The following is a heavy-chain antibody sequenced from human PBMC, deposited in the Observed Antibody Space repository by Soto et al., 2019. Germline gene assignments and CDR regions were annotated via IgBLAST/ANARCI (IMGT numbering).Heavy chain of an antibody. V-gene: IGHV3-23*01. J-gene: IGHJ5*02. D-gene: IGHD3-10*01. CDR2: ISGSGDST. CDR1: GFTFSSYA. Sequence: PGWSLRLSCAASGFTFSSYAMNWVRQAPGKGLEWVSIISGSGDSTYYADSVKGRFTISRDNTKNTLYLQMNSLRAEDTAVYYCANKFFSGSGSYRGWFDPWGQGTLVIVSP. CDR3: ANKFFSGSGSYRGWFDP.